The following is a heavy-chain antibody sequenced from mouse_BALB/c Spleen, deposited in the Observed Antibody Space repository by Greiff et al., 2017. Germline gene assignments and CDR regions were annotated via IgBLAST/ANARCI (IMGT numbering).Heavy chain of an antibody. J-gene: IGHJ3*01. CDR2: IYPGSGST. CDR1: GYNFTSYW. CDR3: ARSPLGFAY. Sequence: QVQLKQPGAELVKPGTSVKLSCKASGYNFTSYWINWVKLRPGQGLEWIGDIYPGSGSTNYNEKFKSKATLTVDTSSSTAYMQLSSLASEDSALYYCARSPLGFAYWGQGTLVTVSA. D-gene: IGHD4-1*01. V-gene: IGHV1-55*01.